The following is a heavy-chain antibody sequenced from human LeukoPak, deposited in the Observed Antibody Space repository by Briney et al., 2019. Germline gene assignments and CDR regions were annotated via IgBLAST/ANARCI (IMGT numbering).Heavy chain of an antibody. CDR1: GGSISSYY. D-gene: IGHD6-13*01. Sequence: SETLSLTCTVSGGSISSYYWSWIRQPAGKGLEWIGSIYYSGSTYYNPSLKSRVTISVDTSKNQFTLKLSSVTAADTAVYYCARQPIAAAGTFDYWGQGTLVTVSS. V-gene: IGHV4-59*05. J-gene: IGHJ4*02. CDR2: IYYSGST. CDR3: ARQPIAAAGTFDY.